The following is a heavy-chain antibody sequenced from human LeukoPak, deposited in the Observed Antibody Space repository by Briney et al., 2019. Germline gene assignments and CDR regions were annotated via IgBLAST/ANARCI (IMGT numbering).Heavy chain of an antibody. CDR3: ARARREMVEY. CDR1: GGSFSGLY. CDR2: VNHRGST. D-gene: IGHD5-24*01. V-gene: IGHV4-34*01. Sequence: SETLSLTCAVYGGSFSGLYWSWIRQPPGKGLEWIGEVNHRGSTNYNPSLKSRVAISVDTSKNQFSLKLSSVTAADTAVYYCARARREMVEYWGQGTLVTVSS. J-gene: IGHJ4*02.